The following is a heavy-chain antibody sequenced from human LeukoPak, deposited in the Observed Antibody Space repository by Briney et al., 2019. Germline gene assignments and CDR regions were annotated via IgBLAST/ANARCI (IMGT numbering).Heavy chain of an antibody. D-gene: IGHD1-14*01. CDR3: TKEPELLPSGDWFDP. Sequence: GGSLRLSCAASGFTFSSYAMSWVRQAPGKGLEWVSAISGSGGSTYYADSVQGRFIISRDNSQDKLFLQMNSLRDDDTAIYYCTKEPELLPSGDWFDPWGQGTLVTVSS. CDR2: ISGSGGST. CDR1: GFTFSSYA. V-gene: IGHV3-23*01. J-gene: IGHJ5*02.